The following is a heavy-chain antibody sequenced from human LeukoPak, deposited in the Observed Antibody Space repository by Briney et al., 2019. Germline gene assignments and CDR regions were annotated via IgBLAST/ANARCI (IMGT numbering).Heavy chain of an antibody. CDR2: IIPIFGTA. D-gene: IGHD6-13*01. V-gene: IGHV1-69*05. CDR1: GGTFSSYA. Sequence: SVKVSCKASGGTFSSYAISWVRQAPGQGLEWMGGIIPIFGTANYAQKFQGRVTITTDESTSTAYMELSSLRSEDTAVYYCALNLVQSLYYFDYWGQGTLVTVSS. J-gene: IGHJ4*02. CDR3: ALNLVQSLYYFDY.